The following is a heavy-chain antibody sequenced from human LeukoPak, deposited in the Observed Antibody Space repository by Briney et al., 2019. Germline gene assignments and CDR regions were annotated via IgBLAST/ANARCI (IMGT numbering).Heavy chain of an antibody. V-gene: IGHV4-59*11. J-gene: IGHJ4*02. D-gene: IGHD3-3*01. Sequence: PSETLSLTCTVSGGSISSHYWSWIRQPPGKGLEWIGYIYYSGSTNYNPSLKSRVTISVDTSKNQFSLKPSSVTAADTAVYYCARLNDFWSGYTLPYYFDYWGQGTLVTVSS. CDR3: ARLNDFWSGYTLPYYFDY. CDR2: IYYSGST. CDR1: GGSISSHY.